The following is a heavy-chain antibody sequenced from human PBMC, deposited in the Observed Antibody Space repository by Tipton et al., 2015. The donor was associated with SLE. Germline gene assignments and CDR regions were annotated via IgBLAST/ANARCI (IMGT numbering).Heavy chain of an antibody. CDR2: IWFDGNKK. CDR1: GFTFRTYA. V-gene: IGHV3-33*01. CDR3: ARDHEYCANGLCVLSRYMDV. Sequence: SLRLSCAASGFTFRTYAMYWVRQAPGKGLEWVTRIWFDGNKKYYADSVMGRFTVSRDNSQNTLYLEMNSLRAEDTAVYYCARDHEYCANGLCVLSRYMDVWGKGTTVTVSS. J-gene: IGHJ6*03. D-gene: IGHD2-8*01.